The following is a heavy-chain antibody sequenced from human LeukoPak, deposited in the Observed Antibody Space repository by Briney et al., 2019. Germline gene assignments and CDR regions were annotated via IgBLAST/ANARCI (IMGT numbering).Heavy chain of an antibody. Sequence: GGSLRLSCAASGFTFSDYSMNWVRQAPGKGLEWVSYISGSSSTIYYADSVKGRLFTISRDNAKNSLYLQMNSLRAEDTAVYYCARDRTSDYWGQGTLVTVSS. J-gene: IGHJ4*02. CDR2: ISGSSSTI. CDR1: GFTFSDYS. CDR3: ARDRTSDY. V-gene: IGHV3-48*01. D-gene: IGHD1-14*01.